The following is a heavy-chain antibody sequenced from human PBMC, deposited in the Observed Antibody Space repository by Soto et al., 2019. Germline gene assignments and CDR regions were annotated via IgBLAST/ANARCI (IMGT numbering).Heavy chain of an antibody. CDR3: AGGLAAAGTIGWFAP. CDR1: GYTFTNYA. V-gene: IGHV1-3*01. D-gene: IGHD6-13*01. J-gene: IGHJ5*02. CDR2: INAGNGNT. Sequence: ASVKVSCKASGYTFTNYAIHWVRQAPGQRLEWMGWINAGNGNTKYSQNFQDRVDITRDTSASTAYMDLSSLTSEDTAVYYCAGGLAAAGTIGWFAPWGLGTLVTVSS.